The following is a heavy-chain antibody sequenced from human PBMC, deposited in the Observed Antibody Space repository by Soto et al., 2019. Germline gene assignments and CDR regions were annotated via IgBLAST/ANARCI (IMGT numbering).Heavy chain of an antibody. D-gene: IGHD6-19*01. J-gene: IGHJ4*02. CDR3: ARPNRRYSSGWYTPYYFDY. V-gene: IGHV1-3*01. CDR1: GYTFTSYA. Sequence: QVQLVQSGAEVKKPGASVKVSCKASGYTFTSYAMHWVRQAPGQRLEWMGWINAGNGNTKYSQKFQGRVTITSDTSASTAYMELSSLRSEDTAVYYCARPNRRYSSGWYTPYYFDYWGQGTLVTVSS. CDR2: INAGNGNT.